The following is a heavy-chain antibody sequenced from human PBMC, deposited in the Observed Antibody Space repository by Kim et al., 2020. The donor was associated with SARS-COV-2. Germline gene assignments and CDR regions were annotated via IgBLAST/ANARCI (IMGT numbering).Heavy chain of an antibody. D-gene: IGHD3-22*01. CDR2: IWYDGSNK. J-gene: IGHJ4*02. Sequence: GGSLRLSCAASGFTFSSYGMHWVRQAPVKGLEWVAVIWYDGSNKYYADSVKGRFTISRDNSKNTLYLQMNSLRAEDTAVYYCARDQTYYYDSSGYYGSFDYWGQGTLVTVSS. CDR1: GFTFSSYG. V-gene: IGHV3-33*01. CDR3: ARDQTYYYDSSGYYGSFDY.